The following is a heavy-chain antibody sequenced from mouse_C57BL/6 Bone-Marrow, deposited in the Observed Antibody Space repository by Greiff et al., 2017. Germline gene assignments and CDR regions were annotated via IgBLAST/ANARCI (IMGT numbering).Heavy chain of an antibody. V-gene: IGHV14-1*01. CDR3: TSMVTTSY. CDR2: IDPEDGDT. D-gene: IGHD2-2*01. CDR1: GFNIKDYY. Sequence: EVQLQESGAELVRPGASVKLSCTASGFNIKDYYMHWVKQRPEQGLEWIGRIDPEDGDTEYAPKFQGKATMTADPSSNTAYLQLSSLTSEDTAVYYCTSMVTTSYWGQGTTLTVSS. J-gene: IGHJ2*01.